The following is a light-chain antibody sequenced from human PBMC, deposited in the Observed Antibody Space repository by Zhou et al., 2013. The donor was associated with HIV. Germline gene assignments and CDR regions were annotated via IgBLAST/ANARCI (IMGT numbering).Light chain of an antibody. CDR3: QKYDSGPRT. CDR2: GAS. CDR1: QSISSW. V-gene: IGKV1-5*01. Sequence: DIQMTQSPSTLSASVGDRVTITCRASQSISSWLAWYQHKTGRAPKLLLYGASTLQNGVPSRFSGSGSGTEFTLTISNLQPEDVASYFCQKYDSGPRTFGRGPRLK. J-gene: IGKJ1*01.